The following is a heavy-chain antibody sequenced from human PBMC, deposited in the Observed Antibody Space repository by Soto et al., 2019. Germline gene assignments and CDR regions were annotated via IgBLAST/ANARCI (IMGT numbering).Heavy chain of an antibody. CDR2: ISAYNGNT. D-gene: IGHD2-2*01. Sequence: QVQLVQSGAEVKKPGASVKVSCKASGYTFTSYGISWVRQAPGQGLEWMGWISAYNGNTNYAQKLQGRVTMTTDTSTNTAKREVGSLRSDDTAVYYWARPADELLLGWSPPGGEETLVPV. V-gene: IGHV1-18*01. CDR3: ARPADELLLGWSPP. CDR1: GYTFTSYG. J-gene: IGHJ5*02.